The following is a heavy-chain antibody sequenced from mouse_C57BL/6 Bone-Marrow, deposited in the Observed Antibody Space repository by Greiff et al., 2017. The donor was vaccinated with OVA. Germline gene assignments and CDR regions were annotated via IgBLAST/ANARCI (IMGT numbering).Heavy chain of an antibody. Sequence: QVQLQQSGAELAKPGASVKLSCKASGYTFTSYWMHWVKQRPGQGLEWIGYINPSSGYTKSNQKFKDKATLTADKSSSTAYMQLSSLTYEDSAVYYCARISPLYYYVSSYGYWGQGTTLTVSS. CDR3: ARISPLYYYVSSYGY. CDR1: GYTFTSYW. D-gene: IGHD1-1*01. CDR2: INPSSGYT. V-gene: IGHV1-7*01. J-gene: IGHJ2*01.